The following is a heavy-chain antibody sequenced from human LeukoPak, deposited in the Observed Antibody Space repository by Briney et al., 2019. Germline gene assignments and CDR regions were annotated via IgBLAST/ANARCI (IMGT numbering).Heavy chain of an antibody. CDR1: GDFITASY. CDR3: VTNTGTVFDY. D-gene: IGHD7-27*01. V-gene: IGHV4-59*01. Sequence: PSETLSLTCTVSGDFITASYWSWIRQPPGKGLEWIGYVYYSGSTEYNPSLRSRVTISLEMSKHQFSLNVTSVTAADTAVYYCVTNTGTVFDYWGQGALVTVSS. CDR2: VYYSGST. J-gene: IGHJ4*02.